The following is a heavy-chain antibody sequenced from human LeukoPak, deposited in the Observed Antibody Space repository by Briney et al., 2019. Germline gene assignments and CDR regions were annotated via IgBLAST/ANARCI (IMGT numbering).Heavy chain of an antibody. CDR3: ARQGGRGYYYYMDV. D-gene: IGHD3-16*01. V-gene: IGHV4-59*11. CDR1: GGSISSHY. Sequence: SETLSLTCTVSGGSISSHYWSWIRQPPGKGLEWIGYIYYSGSTNYNPSLKSRVTISVDTSKNQFSLKLSSVTAADTAVYYCARQGGRGYYYYMDVWGKGITVTVSS. J-gene: IGHJ6*03. CDR2: IYYSGST.